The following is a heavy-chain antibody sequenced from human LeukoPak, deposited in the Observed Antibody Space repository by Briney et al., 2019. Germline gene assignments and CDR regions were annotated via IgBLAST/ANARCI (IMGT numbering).Heavy chain of an antibody. J-gene: IGHJ6*03. Sequence: GGSLRLSCAASGFTFSSYAMSWVRQAPGKGLEWGSAISGSGGSTYYADSVKGRFTISRDNSKNTLYLQMNSLRAEDTAVYYCAKNSFGHYYYYYMDVWGKGTTVTVSS. CDR2: ISGSGGST. V-gene: IGHV3-23*01. CDR3: AKNSFGHYYYYYMDV. CDR1: GFTFSSYA. D-gene: IGHD3-16*01.